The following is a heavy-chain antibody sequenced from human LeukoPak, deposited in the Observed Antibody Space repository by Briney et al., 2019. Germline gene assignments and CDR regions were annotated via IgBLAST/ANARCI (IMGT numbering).Heavy chain of an antibody. V-gene: IGHV3-21*01. D-gene: IGHD1-26*01. J-gene: IGHJ3*02. Sequence: PGGSLRLSCAASGFTFSSYSMNWVRQAPGKGLEWVSSISSSRSYIYYADSVKGRFTISRDNAKNSLYLQMNSLRAEDTAVYFCARDIYSGSYLVAFDIWGQGTMVTVSS. CDR2: ISSSRSYI. CDR3: ARDIYSGSYLVAFDI. CDR1: GFTFSSYS.